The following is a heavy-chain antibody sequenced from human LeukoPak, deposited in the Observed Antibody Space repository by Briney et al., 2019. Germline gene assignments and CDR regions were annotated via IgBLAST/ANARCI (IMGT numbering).Heavy chain of an antibody. CDR3: ARGGYYGSGNDFRFDP. J-gene: IGHJ5*02. Sequence: SETLSLTCTVSGGSISNSDYYWGWIRQPPGKGLECIGSIFYSGSTYYNPSLKSRVTISVDTSKNQFSLKLSSVTPADTAVYYCARGGYYGSGNDFRFDPWGQGTLVTVSS. CDR2: IFYSGST. CDR1: GGSISNSDYY. V-gene: IGHV4-39*07. D-gene: IGHD3-10*01.